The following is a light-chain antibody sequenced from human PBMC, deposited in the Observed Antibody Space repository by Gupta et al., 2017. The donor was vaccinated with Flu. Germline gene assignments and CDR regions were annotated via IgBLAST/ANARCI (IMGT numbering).Light chain of an antibody. CDR1: ISSCCGGNS. Sequence: SFTGNISSCCGGNSVSWYHQFPGTAPHIIIFDFSSRTSGVSNRFSGSKCGDTAALTISGLQVEDDAECYCSSYTSSSTPYVFGTGTKVSVL. V-gene: IGLV2-14*01. CDR3: SSYTSSSTPYV. CDR2: DFS. J-gene: IGLJ1*01.